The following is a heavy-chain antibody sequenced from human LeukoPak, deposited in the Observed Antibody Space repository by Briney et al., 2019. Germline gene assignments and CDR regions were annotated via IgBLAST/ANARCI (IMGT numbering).Heavy chain of an antibody. J-gene: IGHJ4*02. V-gene: IGHV1-69*04. D-gene: IGHD3-22*01. CDR2: IIPILGIA. CDR1: GGTFSSYA. Sequence: ASVKVSCKASGGTFSSYAISWVRQAPGQGLEWMGRIIPILGIANYAQKFQGRVTITADKSTSTAYMELSSLRSEDTAVYYCARGEITMIVVGPFDYWGQGTLVTVSS. CDR3: ARGEITMIVVGPFDY.